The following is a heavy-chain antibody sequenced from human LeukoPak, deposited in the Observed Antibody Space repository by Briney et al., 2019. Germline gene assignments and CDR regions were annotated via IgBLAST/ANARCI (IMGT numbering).Heavy chain of an antibody. Sequence: GRSLRLSCATSGFIFSNYGMHWLRQALGKGLEWVAVIWYDGSNKYYRDSVKGRFTISRDNSKNTLYLQMNTLRVDDTAVYYCARALELPHHGPWRFDPWGQGTLVTVSS. V-gene: IGHV3-33*01. CDR1: GFIFSNYG. D-gene: IGHD2-15*01. CDR3: ARALELPHHGPWRFDP. J-gene: IGHJ5*02. CDR2: IWYDGSNK.